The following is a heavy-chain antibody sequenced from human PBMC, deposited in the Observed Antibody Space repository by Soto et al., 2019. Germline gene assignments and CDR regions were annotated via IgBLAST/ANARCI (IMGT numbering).Heavy chain of an antibody. Sequence: PSETLSLTCAVYGGSFSGYYWSWIRQPPGKGLEWIGEINHSGSTNYNPSLKSRVTISVDTSKNQFSLKLSSVTAADTAVYYCARGSYRGVPWDRINYYYYGMDVWGQGTTVTVSS. CDR1: GGSFSGYY. J-gene: IGHJ6*02. CDR2: INHSGST. CDR3: ARGSYRGVPWDRINYYYYGMDV. V-gene: IGHV4-34*01. D-gene: IGHD3-10*01.